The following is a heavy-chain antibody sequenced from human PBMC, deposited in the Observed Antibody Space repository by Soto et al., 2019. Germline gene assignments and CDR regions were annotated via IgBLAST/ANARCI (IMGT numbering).Heavy chain of an antibody. V-gene: IGHV3-74*01. J-gene: IGHJ4*02. CDR3: ATVFEH. Sequence: VPLVESGGGSVQPGGSLRLSCVASGITFSGLWMHWVRQVPGKGLVWVARVDSAGSGTSYADSVKGRFTISRDNAKNTLSLQMDSPRVEDTAVYYCATVFEHWGQGIPVTVSS. CDR2: VDSAGSGT. CDR1: GITFSGLW.